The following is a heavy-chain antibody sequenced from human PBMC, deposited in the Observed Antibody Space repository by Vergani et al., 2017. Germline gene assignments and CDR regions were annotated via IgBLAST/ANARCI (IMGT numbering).Heavy chain of an antibody. CDR3: AKNPGISTTGHDYAMDV. J-gene: IGHJ6*02. V-gene: IGHV3-11*04. Sequence: LEESGGGSVKPGGSLRLSCAASGFKFSDHYMSWIRQAPGKGLEWVSHISPGASTVSYTDSVTGRFTVSRDNDNNSLTLDMTTLRVEDTAVYYCAKNPGISTTGHDYAMDVWGQGTTVTVSS. CDR1: GFKFSDHY. CDR2: ISPGASTV. D-gene: IGHD1-26*01.